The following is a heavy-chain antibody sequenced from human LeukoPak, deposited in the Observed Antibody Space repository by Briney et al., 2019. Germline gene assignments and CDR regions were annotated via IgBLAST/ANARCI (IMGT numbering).Heavy chain of an antibody. J-gene: IGHJ4*02. CDR3: ASHYSDSSAYRYFGY. V-gene: IGHV3-11*06. D-gene: IGHD3-22*01. CDR1: GFTFSDYY. Sequence: PGGSLRLSCAASGFTFSDYYMSWIRQAPGKGLEWVSYISSSSTYTNHADSVKGRFTISRDNAKNSLYLQMNSLRAEDTAVYYCASHYSDSSAYRYFGYWGQGTLVTVSS. CDR2: ISSSSTYT.